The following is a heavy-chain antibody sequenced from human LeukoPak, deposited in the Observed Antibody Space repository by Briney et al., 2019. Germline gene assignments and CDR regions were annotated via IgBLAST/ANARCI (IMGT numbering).Heavy chain of an antibody. V-gene: IGHV4-38-2*02. CDR1: GYSISSGYY. CDR2: IYHSGST. D-gene: IGHD4-17*01. Sequence: SETLSLTCTVSGYSISSGYYWGWIRQPPGKGLEWIGSIYHSGSTYYNPSLKSRVTISVDTSKNQFSLKLSSVTAADTAVYYCARPHYGDYGDWYFDLWGRGTLVTVPS. J-gene: IGHJ2*01. CDR3: ARPHYGDYGDWYFDL.